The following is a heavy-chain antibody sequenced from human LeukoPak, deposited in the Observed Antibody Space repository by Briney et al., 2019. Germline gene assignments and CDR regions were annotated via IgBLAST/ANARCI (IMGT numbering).Heavy chain of an antibody. D-gene: IGHD2-2*01. V-gene: IGHV3-74*01. CDR1: GFTFSSYW. CDR2: INSDGSST. J-gene: IGHJ6*02. CDR3: ARARYWYQLLPYYYGMDV. Sequence: GGSLRLSCAASGFTFSSYWMPWVRQAPGKGLVWVSRINSDGSSTSYADSVKGRFTISRDNAKNTLYLQMNSLRAEDTAVYYCARARYWYQLLPYYYGMDVWGQGTTVTVSS.